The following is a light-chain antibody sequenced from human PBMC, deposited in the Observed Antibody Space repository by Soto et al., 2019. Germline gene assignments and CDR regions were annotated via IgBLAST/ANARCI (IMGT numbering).Light chain of an antibody. CDR2: RAS. CDR3: QKRSKWPRT. CDR1: QSINSW. Sequence: DIQMTQSPSTLSASIGDRVTITCRASQSINSWLAWYQQKPGKAPKILIYRASSLSSGVPSRFGGSGSGTEFTLTISRLQPDDSAVYYDQKRSKWPRTFGQGTKV. V-gene: IGKV1-5*03. J-gene: IGKJ1*01.